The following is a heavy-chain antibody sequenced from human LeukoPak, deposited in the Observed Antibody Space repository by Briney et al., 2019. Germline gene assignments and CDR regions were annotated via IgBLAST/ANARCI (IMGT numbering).Heavy chain of an antibody. D-gene: IGHD3-22*01. Sequence: SVKVSCKASGGTFSSYAISWVRQAPGQGLEWMGRIIPTLGIANYAQKFQGRVTITADKSTSTAYMELSSLRSEDTAVYYCATDYYDSSGYYYAGFDYWGQGTLVTVSS. V-gene: IGHV1-69*04. J-gene: IGHJ4*02. CDR3: ATDYYDSSGYYYAGFDY. CDR1: GGTFSSYA. CDR2: IIPTLGIA.